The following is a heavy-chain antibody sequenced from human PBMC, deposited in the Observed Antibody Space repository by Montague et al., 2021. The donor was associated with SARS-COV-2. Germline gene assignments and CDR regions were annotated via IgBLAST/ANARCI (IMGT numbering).Heavy chain of an antibody. Sequence: SLRLSLSASGFTFSSYGMHWVRQAPGKGLEWVAVIWYDGSNKYYADSVKGRFTISRDNSKNTLYLQMNSLRAEDTAVYYCARDRVRAAAGTRYYFDYWGQGTLVTVSS. V-gene: IGHV3-33*01. CDR1: GFTFSSYG. J-gene: IGHJ4*02. CDR3: ARDRVRAAAGTRYYFDY. D-gene: IGHD6-13*01. CDR2: IWYDGSNK.